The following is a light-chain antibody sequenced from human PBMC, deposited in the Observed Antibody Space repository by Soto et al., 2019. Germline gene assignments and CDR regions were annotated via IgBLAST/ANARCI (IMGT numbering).Light chain of an antibody. J-gene: IGKJ1*01. V-gene: IGKV3-15*01. CDR1: QSVSSS. CDR3: QQYYSYPPT. Sequence: EIVMTQSPATLSVSPGERATLSCRASQSVSSSLAWYQQKPGQAPRLLLYGASTRADGIPARFSGSGSGTEFTLTITGLQSEDFVVYYCQQYYSYPPTFGQGTKVDIK. CDR2: GAS.